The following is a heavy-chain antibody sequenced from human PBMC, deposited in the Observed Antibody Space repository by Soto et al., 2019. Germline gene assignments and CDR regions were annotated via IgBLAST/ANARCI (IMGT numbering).Heavy chain of an antibody. CDR3: ARDLGGSRDS. V-gene: IGHV1-2*02. CDR2: INPNNDGT. Sequence: QVQLVQSGAEVKKPGASVKVSCKASGNTFTGYYIHWVRQAPGQGLEWMGWINPNNDGTTYAEKFQGRVTMTRDTSTSTAYMELSRLRSDDTAVYHCARDLGGSRDSWGQGTLVTVSS. CDR1: GNTFTGYY. J-gene: IGHJ4*02. D-gene: IGHD1-26*01.